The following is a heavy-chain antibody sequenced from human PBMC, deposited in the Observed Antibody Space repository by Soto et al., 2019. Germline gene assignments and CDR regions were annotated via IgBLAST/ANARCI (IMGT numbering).Heavy chain of an antibody. V-gene: IGHV3-23*01. CDR1: GFTFNSYA. Sequence: PGGSLRLSCAASGFTFNSYAMSWVRQAPGKGLERVSGISASGGRTYYADSVKGRFTISRDNSKNTMYLQMNSLRVEDTAVYKCAKDWDLLRAFDLWGQGTMVTVSS. D-gene: IGHD1-26*01. J-gene: IGHJ3*01. CDR3: AKDWDLLRAFDL. CDR2: ISASGGRT.